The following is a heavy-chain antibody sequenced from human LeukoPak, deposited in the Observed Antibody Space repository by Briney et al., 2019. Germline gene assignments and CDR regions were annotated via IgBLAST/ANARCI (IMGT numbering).Heavy chain of an antibody. CDR2: IYYSGST. CDR3: ARIMGHFDF. Sequence: SETLSLTCTVSGGSISSYYWTWIRQPPGKGLEWIGYIYYSGSTDYNPSLKSRVTISVDTSKNQFSLKLTSVTAADTAVYYCARIMGHFDFWAREPWSPSPQ. V-gene: IGHV4-59*13. D-gene: IGHD1-26*01. J-gene: IGHJ4*02. CDR1: GGSISSYY.